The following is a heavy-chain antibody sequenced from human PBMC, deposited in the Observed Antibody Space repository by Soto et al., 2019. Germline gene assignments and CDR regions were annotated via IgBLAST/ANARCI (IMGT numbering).Heavy chain of an antibody. CDR1: GGSVSSGSYF. D-gene: IGHD5-18*01. J-gene: IGHJ4*02. CDR2: FYYSGST. Sequence: NPSETLSLTCTVSGGSVSSGSYFWSWIRQPPGKGLEWIGYFYYSGSTNYNPSLKSRVTISVDKSKDQFSLNLNSVTAADTAVYYCARVGQLTRSSRTIDYWGQGTLVTVSS. CDR3: ARVGQLTRSSRTIDY. V-gene: IGHV4-61*01.